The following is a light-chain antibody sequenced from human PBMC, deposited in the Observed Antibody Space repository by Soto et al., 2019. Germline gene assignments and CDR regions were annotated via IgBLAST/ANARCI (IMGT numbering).Light chain of an antibody. CDR3: QQYTNTNNPWM. CDR2: DAS. CDR1: QTISTW. V-gene: IGKV1-5*01. J-gene: IGKJ2*01. Sequence: TQTTHTLSASVGDRVTITCRAIQTISTWMAWYQQKPGKAPKLLVYDASTLQSGVASRFSGSGSGTEFTLIISGLQPDDSATYYCQQYTNTNNPWMFGQR.